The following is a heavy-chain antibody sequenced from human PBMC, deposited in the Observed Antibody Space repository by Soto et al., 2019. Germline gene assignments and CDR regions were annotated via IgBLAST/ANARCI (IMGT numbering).Heavy chain of an antibody. Sequence: SETLSLTCTVSGYSISISNYYWCWILQPPGKGLEWIASIYYSENTYYNPSLKSRVTISLDTSKNQFSLKLSSVTAADTAVYYCARSLVVVITTGAFDIWGQGTMVTVSS. CDR1: GYSISISNYY. CDR3: ARSLVVVITTGAFDI. J-gene: IGHJ3*02. D-gene: IGHD3-22*01. V-gene: IGHV4-39*01. CDR2: IYYSENT.